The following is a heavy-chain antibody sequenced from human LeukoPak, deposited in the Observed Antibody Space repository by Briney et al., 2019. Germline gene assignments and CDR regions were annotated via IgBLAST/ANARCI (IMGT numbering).Heavy chain of an antibody. CDR1: GFTFDDYA. D-gene: IGHD1-20*01. Sequence: PGGSLRLSCAASGFTFDDYAMHWVRQAPGKGLEWVSGISWNSGSIGYADSVKGRFTISRDNAKNSLYLQMNSLRAEDTALYYCAKGIQYNWNDGDAFDIWGQGTMVTVSS. V-gene: IGHV3-9*01. CDR2: ISWNSGSI. CDR3: AKGIQYNWNDGDAFDI. J-gene: IGHJ3*02.